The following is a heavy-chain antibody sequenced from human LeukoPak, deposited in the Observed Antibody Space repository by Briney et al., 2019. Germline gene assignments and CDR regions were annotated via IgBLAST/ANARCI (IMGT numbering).Heavy chain of an antibody. CDR2: INWSSAKI. J-gene: IGHJ4*02. CDR3: AKDMAPLYSGYDWDLDF. D-gene: IGHD5-12*01. V-gene: IGHV3-9*01. CDR1: GFTFQQYA. Sequence: GGSLRLSCAASGFTFQQYAIHWVRQVPGKGLEWVSGINWSSAKIGYADSVKGRFTISRDNAKNSVFLQMNSLRAEDTALYYCAKDMAPLYSGYDWDLDFWGQGTLVTVSS.